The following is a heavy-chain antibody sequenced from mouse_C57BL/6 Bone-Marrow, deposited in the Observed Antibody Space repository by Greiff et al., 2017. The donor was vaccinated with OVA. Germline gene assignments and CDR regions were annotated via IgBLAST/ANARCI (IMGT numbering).Heavy chain of an antibody. CDR3: ARWDYGSSAPFAY. V-gene: IGHV1-26*01. CDR1: GYTFTDYY. J-gene: IGHJ3*01. CDR2: INPNNGGT. Sequence: EVQLQQSGPELVKPGASVKISCKASGYTFTDYYMNWVKQSPGKSLEWIGDINPNNGGTSYNQKFKGKATLTVDKYSCTAYMELRSLTSEDAAVYYCARWDYGSSAPFAYWGQGTLVTVSA. D-gene: IGHD1-1*01.